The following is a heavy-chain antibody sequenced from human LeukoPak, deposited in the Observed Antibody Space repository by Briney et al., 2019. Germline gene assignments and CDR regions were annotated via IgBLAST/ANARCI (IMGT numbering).Heavy chain of an antibody. CDR3: ARLGFRYGSGSPDY. CDR1: GGSFSGYY. Sequence: SETLSLTCAVYGGSFSGYYWSWIRQPPGKGLEWTGEINHSRSTNYNPSLKSRVTISVDTSKNQFSLKLSSVTAADAAVYYCARLGFRYGSGSPDYWGQGTLVTVSS. D-gene: IGHD3-10*01. CDR2: INHSRST. J-gene: IGHJ4*02. V-gene: IGHV4-34*01.